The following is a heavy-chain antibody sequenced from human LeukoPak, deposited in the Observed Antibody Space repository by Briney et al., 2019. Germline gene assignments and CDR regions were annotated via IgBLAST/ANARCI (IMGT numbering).Heavy chain of an antibody. D-gene: IGHD3-16*01. CDR2: IKQDGGEQ. V-gene: IGHV3-7*01. CDR3: ARANYGWGSPMFY. J-gene: IGHJ4*02. Sequence: KAGGSLRLSCAASGFTFSTYWMSWVRQAPGKGLEWVANIKQDGGEQSYVDSVKGRFAISRDNAKNSLYLQMNSLRGEDTAVYYCARANYGWGSPMFYWGQGTLVTVSS. CDR1: GFTFSTYW.